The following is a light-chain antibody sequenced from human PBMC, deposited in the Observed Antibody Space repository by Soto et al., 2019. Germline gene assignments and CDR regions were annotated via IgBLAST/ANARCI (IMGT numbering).Light chain of an antibody. CDR1: NSYVVGYNF. V-gene: IGLV2-8*01. CDR2: EVS. Sequence: QTVLTQAPSASGSRVKPVSILFRVMNSYVVGYNFSSWYQQHPVKAPNLLLYEVSKRPSGVPDRFSGSKSGNTASLTVSVLQAVVEADYYCSSYACSNNLGVFGTGTKVPVL. CDR3: SSYACSNNLGV. J-gene: IGLJ1*01.